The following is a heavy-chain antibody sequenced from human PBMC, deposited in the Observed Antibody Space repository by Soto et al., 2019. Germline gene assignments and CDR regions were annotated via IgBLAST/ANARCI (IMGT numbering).Heavy chain of an antibody. V-gene: IGHV4-59*02. D-gene: IGHD2-2*01. Sequence: LSLPCTVSRGAVSRYYWSWIRQPPGKGLEWIGYIYYSGSTNYNPSLKSRVTISVDTSKNQFSLKLSSVTAADTAVYYCAREGCSSTSCYPPYYYYGMHVWGQGPTVTVS. CDR2: IYYSGST. CDR3: AREGCSSTSCYPPYYYYGMHV. J-gene: IGHJ6*02. CDR1: RGAVSRYY.